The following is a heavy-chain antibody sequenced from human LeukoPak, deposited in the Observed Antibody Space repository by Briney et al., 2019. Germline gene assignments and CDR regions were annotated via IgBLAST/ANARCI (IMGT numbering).Heavy chain of an antibody. CDR1: GFTFSDYY. V-gene: IGHV3-11*06. D-gene: IGHD6-6*01. Sequence: PGGSLRLSCAASGFTFSDYYMSWVRQAPGKGLEWVSYISSSSSYTNYADSVKGRFTISRDNAKNSLCLQMNSLRAEDTAVYYCARAAHPAYYYYGMDVWGQGTTVTVSS. J-gene: IGHJ6*02. CDR2: ISSSSSYT. CDR3: ARAAHPAYYYYGMDV.